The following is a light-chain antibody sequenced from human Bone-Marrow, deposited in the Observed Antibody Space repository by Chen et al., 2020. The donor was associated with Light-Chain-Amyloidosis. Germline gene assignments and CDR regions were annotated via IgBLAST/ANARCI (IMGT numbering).Light chain of an antibody. J-gene: IGKJ2*01. CDR2: WAS. CDR1: QTVLYTSNNKNF. CDR3: QQYFITPYT. V-gene: IGKV4-1*01. Sequence: DIVMTQSPDSLSVSLGERATINCKSSQTVLYTSNNKNFLPWYQQKPGQPPKLLIYWASTRGSGVPDRFSGGGSGTDFTLHISSLQAEDVAVYYCQQYFITPYTFGQGTKLEIK.